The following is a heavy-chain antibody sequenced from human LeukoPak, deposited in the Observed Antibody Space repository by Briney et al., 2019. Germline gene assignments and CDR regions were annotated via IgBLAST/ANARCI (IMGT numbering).Heavy chain of an antibody. CDR2: IIPIFGTA. CDR3: AREVVRENYFDY. J-gene: IGHJ4*02. V-gene: IGHV1-69*13. CDR1: GYTFSSPG. Sequence: ASVKVSCKASGYTFSSPGFSWVRQAPGQGLEWMGGIIPIFGTANYAQKFQGRVTITADESTSTAYMELSSLRSEDTAVYYCAREVVRENYFDYWGQGTLVTVSS. D-gene: IGHD3-10*01.